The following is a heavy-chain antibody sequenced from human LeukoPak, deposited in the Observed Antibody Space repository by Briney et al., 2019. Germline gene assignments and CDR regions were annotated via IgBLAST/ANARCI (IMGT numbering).Heavy chain of an antibody. CDR2: ISSSSSTI. CDR1: GFTFSSYS. D-gene: IGHD1-1*01. J-gene: IGHJ3*02. Sequence: SGGSLRLSCAASGFTFSSYSMNWVRQAPGKGLEGVSYISSSSSTIYYADSVKGRFTISRDNAKNSLYLQMNSLRAEDTAVYYCASENWNAYDAFDIWDQGTMVTVSS. CDR3: ASENWNAYDAFDI. V-gene: IGHV3-48*01.